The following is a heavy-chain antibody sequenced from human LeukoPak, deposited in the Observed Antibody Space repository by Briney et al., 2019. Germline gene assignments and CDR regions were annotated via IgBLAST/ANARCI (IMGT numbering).Heavy chain of an antibody. CDR1: GGSISSYY. J-gene: IGHJ4*02. CDR2: IYYSGST. V-gene: IGHV4-59*12. Sequence: SETLSLTCTVSGGSISSYYWSWIRQPPGKGLEWIGYIYYSGSTNYNPSLKSRVTISVDTSKNQFSLKLSSVTAADTAVYYCARGRSKGYRSKGGGADYWGQGTLVTVSS. D-gene: IGHD6-13*01. CDR3: ARGRSKGYRSKGGGADY.